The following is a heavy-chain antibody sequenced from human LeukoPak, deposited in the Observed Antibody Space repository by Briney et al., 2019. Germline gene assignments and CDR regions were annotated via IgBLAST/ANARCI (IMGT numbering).Heavy chain of an antibody. CDR2: MNPNSGNT. V-gene: IGHV1-8*01. Sequence: ASVKVSCKASGYTFTSFDINWVRQATGQGLEWMGWMNPNSGNTGYAQKFQGRVTMTRNTSISTAYMELSSLRSEDTAVYYCARGGLYDILTGYYRGDAFDIWGQGTMVTVSS. D-gene: IGHD3-9*01. J-gene: IGHJ3*02. CDR3: ARGGLYDILTGYYRGDAFDI. CDR1: GYTFTSFD.